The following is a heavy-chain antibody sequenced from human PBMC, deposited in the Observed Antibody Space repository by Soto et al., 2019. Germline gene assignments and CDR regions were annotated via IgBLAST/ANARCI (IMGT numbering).Heavy chain of an antibody. CDR2: ISSSAGST. CDR1: GFTFSSYV. CDR3: AKGGNDFWSGNGLDV. D-gene: IGHD3-3*01. Sequence: PGGSLRLSCAPSGFTFSSYVMTWVRQAPGKGLEWVSIISSSAGSTYYADSVKGRCTISRDNSKNTLYLQMNSLRADDTAVYYCAKGGNDFWSGNGLDVWGQGTTVTVSS. V-gene: IGHV3-23*01. J-gene: IGHJ6*02.